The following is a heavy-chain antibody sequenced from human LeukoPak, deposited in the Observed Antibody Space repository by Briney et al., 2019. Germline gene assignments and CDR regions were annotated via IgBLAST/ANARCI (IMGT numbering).Heavy chain of an antibody. CDR2: ISGSDGRT. Sequence: GGSLRLSCAASGFTFSNYAMNWVRQAPGKGLEWVSGISGSDGRTYYADSVKGRFTISRDNSKNTLYLQMNSLRAEDTAVYYCAKDLQIWFGELFSWGQGTLVSVSS. CDR1: GFTFSNYA. D-gene: IGHD3-10*01. V-gene: IGHV3-23*01. J-gene: IGHJ5*02. CDR3: AKDLQIWFGELFS.